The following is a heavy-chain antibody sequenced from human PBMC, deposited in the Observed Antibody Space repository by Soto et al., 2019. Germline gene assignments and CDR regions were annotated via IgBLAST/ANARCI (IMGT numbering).Heavy chain of an antibody. V-gene: IGHV5-51*01. CDR3: ARQVTDAFDI. D-gene: IGHD4-4*01. Sequence: GESLKISCKGSGYSFTTYWIGWVRQMPGKGLEWMGIILPDDSNTRYSPSFQGQVTISADKSITTAYLQWSSLKASDTAMYYCARQVTDAFDIWGQGTMVTVSS. CDR1: GYSFTTYW. CDR2: ILPDDSNT. J-gene: IGHJ3*02.